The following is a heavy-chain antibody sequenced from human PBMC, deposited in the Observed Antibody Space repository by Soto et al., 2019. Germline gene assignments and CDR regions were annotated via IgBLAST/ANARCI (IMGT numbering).Heavy chain of an antibody. CDR3: AKNRQLLFHY. J-gene: IGHJ4*02. D-gene: IGHD2-2*01. Sequence: SLRLSCAASGFTFSSYSMNWVRQAPGKGLEWVSSISSSSYIYYADSVKGRFTISRDNSKNTLYLQMNSLRAEDTAVYYCAKNRQLLFHYWGQGTLVTVSS. CDR1: GFTFSSYS. CDR2: ISSSSYI. V-gene: IGHV3-21*04.